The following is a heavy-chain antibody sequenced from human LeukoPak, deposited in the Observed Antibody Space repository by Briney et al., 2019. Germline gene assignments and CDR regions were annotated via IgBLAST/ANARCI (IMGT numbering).Heavy chain of an antibody. CDR2: INPNSGGT. V-gene: IGHV1-2*02. CDR3: ARDRGIAAHPRRIFDP. D-gene: IGHD6-13*01. CDR1: GYTFTGYY. J-gene: IGHJ5*02. Sequence: ASVKVSCKASGYTFTGYYMHWVRQATGQGLEWMGWINPNSGGTNYAQKFQGRVTMTRDTSISTAYMELRRLRSDDTAVYYCARDRGIAAHPRRIFDPWGERTLVTVSS.